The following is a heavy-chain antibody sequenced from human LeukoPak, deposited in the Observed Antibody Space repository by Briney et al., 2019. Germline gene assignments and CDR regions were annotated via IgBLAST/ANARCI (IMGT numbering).Heavy chain of an antibody. D-gene: IGHD3-22*01. CDR3: AKDPYYYDSSGYYGGYFQH. Sequence: GGSLRLSCAASRFTFSSYGMHWVRQAPGKGLEWVAVISYDGSNKYYADSVKGRFTISRDNSKNTLYLQMNSLRAEDTAVYYCAKDPYYYDSSGYYGGYFQHWGQGTLVTVSS. V-gene: IGHV3-30*18. CDR1: RFTFSSYG. J-gene: IGHJ1*01. CDR2: ISYDGSNK.